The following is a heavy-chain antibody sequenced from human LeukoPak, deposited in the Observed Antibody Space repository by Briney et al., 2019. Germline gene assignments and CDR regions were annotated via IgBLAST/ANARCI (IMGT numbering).Heavy chain of an antibody. J-gene: IGHJ5*02. D-gene: IGHD3-22*01. V-gene: IGHV3-64*01. Sequence: GSLRLSCAASGFTFSSYAMHWVRQAPGKGLEYVSAISSNGGSTYYANSVKGRFTISRDNSKNTLYLQMGSLRAEDMAVYYCARGPHYDSSPAPPDPWGQGTLVTVSS. CDR1: GFTFSSYA. CDR2: ISSNGGST. CDR3: ARGPHYDSSPAPPDP.